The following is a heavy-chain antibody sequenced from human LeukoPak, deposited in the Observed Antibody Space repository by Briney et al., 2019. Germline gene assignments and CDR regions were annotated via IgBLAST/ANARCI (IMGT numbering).Heavy chain of an antibody. J-gene: IGHJ4*02. Sequence: PSGGSLRLSCVVSGFTLSRYVMHWVRQAPGKGLEWVAVLSYDGNSEYYIDSVKGRFTISRDNSKNTLYLQMYSLRTDDTAVYFCARAVTIEDDYWGQGTLVTVSS. CDR1: GFTLSRYV. CDR2: LSYDGNSE. V-gene: IGHV3-30-3*01. D-gene: IGHD3-9*01. CDR3: ARAVTIEDDY.